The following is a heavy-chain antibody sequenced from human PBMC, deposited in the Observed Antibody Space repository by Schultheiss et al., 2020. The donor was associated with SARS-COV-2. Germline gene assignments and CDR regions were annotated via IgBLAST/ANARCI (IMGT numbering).Heavy chain of an antibody. Sequence: GGSLRLSCAASGFTFSSYAMSWVRQAPGRGLEWVSGISGGGGRTYADSVKGRFTISRDNSKNTLYLQMNSLRAEDTAVYYCAKGLDYYDSSGMGYWGQGTLVTVSS. J-gene: IGHJ4*02. CDR2: ISGGGGRT. V-gene: IGHV3-23*01. CDR3: AKGLDYYDSSGMGY. D-gene: IGHD3-22*01. CDR1: GFTFSSYA.